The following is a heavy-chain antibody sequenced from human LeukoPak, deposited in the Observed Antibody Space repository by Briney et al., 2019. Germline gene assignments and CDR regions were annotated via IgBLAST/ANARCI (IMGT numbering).Heavy chain of an antibody. V-gene: IGHV1-69*04. CDR3: ARAPDLSDSNGYLAY. CDR2: IIPIFGIA. Sequence: SVKVSCKASGGTFSSYAISWVRQAPGQGLEWMGRIIPIFGIANYAQKFQGRVTITADKSTSTAYMELSSLRSEDTAVYYCARAPDLSDSNGYLAYWGQGTLVTVSS. D-gene: IGHD3-22*01. CDR1: GGTFSSYA. J-gene: IGHJ4*02.